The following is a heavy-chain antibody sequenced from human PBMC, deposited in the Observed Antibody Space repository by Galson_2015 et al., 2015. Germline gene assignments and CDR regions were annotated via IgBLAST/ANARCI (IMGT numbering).Heavy chain of an antibody. V-gene: IGHV1-18*01. CDR3: ARAYYDFSFDP. Sequence: SVKVSCKASGYIFTSYGISWVRQAPGQGLEWMGWISTYNGNTNYAQKFQGRVTMTTDTSTNTAYMGLRSLRSDDTAVYYCARAYYDFSFDPWGQGTLVTVSS. D-gene: IGHD3-3*01. CDR2: ISTYNGNT. CDR1: GYIFTSYG. J-gene: IGHJ5*02.